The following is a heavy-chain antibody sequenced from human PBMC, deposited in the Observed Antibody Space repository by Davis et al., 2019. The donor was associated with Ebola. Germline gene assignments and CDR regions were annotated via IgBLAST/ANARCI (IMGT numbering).Heavy chain of an antibody. V-gene: IGHV1-2*02. D-gene: IGHD3-3*01. Sequence: ASVKVSCKASGYTFTGYYMHWVRQAPGQGLEWMGWINPNSGGTNYAQKFQGRVTMTRDTSISTAYMELSRLRSDDTAVYYCARDPNTIFGVVLETGFLDCWGQGTLVTVSS. CDR1: GYTFTGYY. J-gene: IGHJ4*02. CDR3: ARDPNTIFGVVLETGFLDC. CDR2: INPNSGGT.